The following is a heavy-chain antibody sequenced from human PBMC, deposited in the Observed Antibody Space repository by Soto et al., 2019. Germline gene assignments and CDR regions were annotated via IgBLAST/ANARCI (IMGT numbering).Heavy chain of an antibody. D-gene: IGHD5-18*01. CDR1: GFTFSNNG. CDR3: ACIFSVGYSYGFYYYGMDV. V-gene: IGHV3-30*02. J-gene: IGHJ6*02. CDR2: IWYDGSNK. Sequence: GGSVRLSCAASGFTFSNNGMHWVRQAPGKGLEWVAIIWYDGSNKYYADSVEGRFTISRDNSKNILYLQMNSLRAEDTAVYYYACIFSVGYSYGFYYYGMDVWGQGTTVTVSS.